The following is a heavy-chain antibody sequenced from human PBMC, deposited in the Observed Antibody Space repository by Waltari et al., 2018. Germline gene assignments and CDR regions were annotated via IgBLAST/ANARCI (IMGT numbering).Heavy chain of an antibody. Sequence: QVQQVQSGAEVKKTGTSGKVSCKASGYTFTSYQINWVPQATGQGLAWMGWMNPNSGNTGYAQKFQGRVTMTRNTSISTAYMELSSLRSEDTAVYYCARVEGITMTLPDYWGQGTLVTVSS. CDR2: MNPNSGNT. CDR1: GYTFTSYQ. V-gene: IGHV1-8*01. J-gene: IGHJ4*02. D-gene: IGHD3-22*01. CDR3: ARVEGITMTLPDY.